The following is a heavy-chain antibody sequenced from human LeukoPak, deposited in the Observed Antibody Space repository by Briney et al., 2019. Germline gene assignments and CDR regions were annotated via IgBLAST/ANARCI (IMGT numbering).Heavy chain of an antibody. V-gene: IGHV1-2*02. D-gene: IGHD3-10*01. J-gene: IGHJ4*02. CDR2: INPNSGGT. CDR3: ARVSRWFGELLASDY. Sequence: ASVKVSCKASGYTFTSYYMHWVRQAPGQGLEWMGWINPNSGGTNYAQKFQGRVTMTRDTSISTAYMELSRLRSDDTAVYYCARVSRWFGELLASDYWGQGTLVTVSS. CDR1: GYTFTSYY.